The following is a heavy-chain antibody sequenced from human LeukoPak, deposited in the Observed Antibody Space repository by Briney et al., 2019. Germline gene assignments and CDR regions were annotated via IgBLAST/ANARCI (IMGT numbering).Heavy chain of an antibody. CDR2: IYYSGST. CDR3: ARDHRVTPGAFDI. V-gene: IGHV4-59*01. J-gene: IGHJ3*02. CDR1: GGSISSYY. Sequence: SETPSLTCTVSGGSISSYYWSWIRQPPRKGLEWIGYIYYSGSTNYNPSLKSRVTISVDTSKNQFSLKLSSVTAADTAVYYCARDHRVTPGAFDIWGQGTMVTVSS. D-gene: IGHD4-23*01.